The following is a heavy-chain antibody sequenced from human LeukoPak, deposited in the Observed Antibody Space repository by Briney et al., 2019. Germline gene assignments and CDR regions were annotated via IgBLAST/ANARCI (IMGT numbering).Heavy chain of an antibody. CDR3: ARVHSGYDNRFDY. J-gene: IGHJ4*02. CDR2: IIPILGVG. Sequence: ASVKVSCKASGGTFSSDSISWVRQAPGQGLEWMGRIIPILGVGNYAQKFQGRVTITADKSTRTAYMELSSLRSEDTAMYYCARVHSGYDNRFDYWGQGTLVTVSS. CDR1: GGTFSSDS. D-gene: IGHD5-12*01. V-gene: IGHV1-69*04.